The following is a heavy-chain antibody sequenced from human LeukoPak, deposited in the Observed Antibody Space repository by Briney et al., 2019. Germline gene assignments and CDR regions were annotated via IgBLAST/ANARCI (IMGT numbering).Heavy chain of an antibody. V-gene: IGHV4-39*01. CDR3: ARTYCSSTSCYRHYYYYYGMDV. CDR2: IYYSGST. CDR1: GGSISSSSYY. Sequence: SETLSLTCTVSGGSISSSSYYWGWIRQPPGKGLEWIGSIYYSGSTYYNPSLKSRVAISVDTSKNQFSLKLSSVTAADTAVYYCARTYCSSTSCYRHYYYYYGMDVWGQGTTVTVSS. J-gene: IGHJ6*02. D-gene: IGHD2-2*01.